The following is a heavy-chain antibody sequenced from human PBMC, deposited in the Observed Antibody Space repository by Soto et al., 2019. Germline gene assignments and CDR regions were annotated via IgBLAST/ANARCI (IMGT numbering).Heavy chain of an antibody. CDR2: TYYRSKWYY. D-gene: IGHD1-26*01. CDR3: ARGEQYSGRIFDY. Sequence: SQTLSLTCAITGDSVSSNSAGWSWVRQSPSRGLVWLGRTYYRSKWYYEYAVSVRGRITINPDTSKNQYSLQLNSVTPEDTAVYFCARGEQYSGRIFDYWGQGTLVTVSP. J-gene: IGHJ4*01. V-gene: IGHV6-1*01. CDR1: GDSVSSNSAG.